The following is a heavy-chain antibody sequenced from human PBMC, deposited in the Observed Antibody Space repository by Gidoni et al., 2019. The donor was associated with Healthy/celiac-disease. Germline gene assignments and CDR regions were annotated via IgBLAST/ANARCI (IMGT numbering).Heavy chain of an antibody. J-gene: IGHJ3*02. CDR3: ARGGVGIVAFDI. Sequence: EVQLVESGGGLVKPGGSLRLSCAASGFTFSSYSMNWFRRAPGKGLEWVSSISSSSSYIYYADSVKGRFTISRDNAKNSMYLQMNSLRAEDTAVYYCARGGVGIVAFDIWGQGTMVTVSS. CDR2: ISSSSSYI. CDR1: GFTFSSYS. D-gene: IGHD2-21*01. V-gene: IGHV3-21*01.